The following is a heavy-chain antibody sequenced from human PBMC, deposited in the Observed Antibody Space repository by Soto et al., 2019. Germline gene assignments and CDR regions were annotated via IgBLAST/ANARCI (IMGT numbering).Heavy chain of an antibody. Sequence: GGSLRLSCAASGFTFSDYYMSWIRQAPGKGLEWVSYISSSGSTIYYADSVKGRFTISRDNAKNSLYLQMNSLRAEDTAVYYCARAPWDIVATNLFDYWGQGTLVTVSS. CDR2: ISSSGSTI. CDR1: GFTFSDYY. V-gene: IGHV3-11*01. D-gene: IGHD5-12*01. CDR3: ARAPWDIVATNLFDY. J-gene: IGHJ4*02.